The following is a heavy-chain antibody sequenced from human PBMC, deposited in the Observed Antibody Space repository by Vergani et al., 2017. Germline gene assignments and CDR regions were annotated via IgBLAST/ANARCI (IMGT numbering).Heavy chain of an antibody. CDR3: GRLEMDQFLSKGSRWYFDF. D-gene: IGHD5-24*01. J-gene: IGHJ2*01. Sequence: EVMLVQSGAEVKKPGESLKISCKYSESSFTSNQIAWVRQMSGKGLQWMGNITPFDSKIAYSPSFQGQVIMSIDKSITTAYLQWRSLEASDTAIYYCGRLEMDQFLSKGSRWYFDFWVRGTLVTVSS. V-gene: IGHV5-51*03. CDR2: ITPFDSKI. CDR1: ESSFTSNQ.